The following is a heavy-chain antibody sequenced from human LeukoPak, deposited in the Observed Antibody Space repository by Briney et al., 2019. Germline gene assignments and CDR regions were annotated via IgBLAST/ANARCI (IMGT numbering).Heavy chain of an antibody. V-gene: IGHV1-8*03. D-gene: IGHD6-19*01. Sequence: GASVKVSCKASGYTFTSYDINWVRQAPGQGLEWMGWMNPNSGNTGYAQKFQGRVTITRNTSISTAYMELSSLRSEDTAVYYCARGAGDSSGWFNYYYYYMDVWGKGTTVTVSS. J-gene: IGHJ6*03. CDR2: MNPNSGNT. CDR3: ARGAGDSSGWFNYYYYYMDV. CDR1: GYTFTSYD.